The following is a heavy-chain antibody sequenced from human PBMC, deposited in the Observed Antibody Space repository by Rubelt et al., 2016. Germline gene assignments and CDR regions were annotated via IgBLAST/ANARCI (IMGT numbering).Heavy chain of an antibody. CDR2: ISSSSSYI. J-gene: IGHJ6*02. D-gene: IGHD2-15*01. V-gene: IGHV3-21*01. CDR3: ARSGFRYYYYGMDV. Sequence: GLEWVSSISSSSSYIYYADSVKGRLTISRDNAKNSLYLQMNSLRAEDTAVYYCARSGFRYYYYGMDVWGQGTTVTVSS.